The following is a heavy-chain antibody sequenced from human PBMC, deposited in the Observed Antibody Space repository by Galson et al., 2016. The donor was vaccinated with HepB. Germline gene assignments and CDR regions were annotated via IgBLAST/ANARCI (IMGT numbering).Heavy chain of an antibody. CDR2: INQDGSEK. CDR3: ARAYQYTLDY. Sequence: SLRLSCAASGLTFSRFWMTWVRQAPGKGLEWVANINQDGSEKHYLDSVRGRFTISRDNAKNSLYLQMNSLRAEDTAVYLCARAYQYTLDYWGQGTLVTVPS. J-gene: IGHJ4*02. V-gene: IGHV3-7*04. CDR1: GLTFSRFW. D-gene: IGHD1-1*01.